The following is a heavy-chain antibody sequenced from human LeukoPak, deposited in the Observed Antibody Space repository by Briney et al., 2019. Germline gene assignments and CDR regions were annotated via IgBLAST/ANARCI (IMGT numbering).Heavy chain of an antibody. V-gene: IGHV1-2*04. J-gene: IGHJ3*02. Sequence: ASVKVSCKASGYTFTCYYMHWVRQAPGQGLEWMGWINPNSGGTNYAQKFQGWVTMTRDTSISTAYMELSRLRSDDTAEYYCARGWELLSAFDIWGQGTMVTVSS. CDR1: GYTFTCYY. CDR2: INPNSGGT. CDR3: ARGWELLSAFDI. D-gene: IGHD1-26*01.